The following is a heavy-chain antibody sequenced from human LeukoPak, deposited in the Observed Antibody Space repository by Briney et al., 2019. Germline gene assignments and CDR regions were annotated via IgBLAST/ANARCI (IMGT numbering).Heavy chain of an antibody. Sequence: GGSLRLSCAASGYTFSSYAMHWVRQAPGKGLEWVAVISYDGSNKYYADSVKGRFTISRDNSKNTLYLQMNSLRAEDTAVYYCARVGTSGYLYYFDYWGQGTLVTVSS. CDR1: GYTFSSYA. CDR2: ISYDGSNK. CDR3: ARVGTSGYLYYFDY. D-gene: IGHD3-22*01. J-gene: IGHJ4*02. V-gene: IGHV3-30-3*01.